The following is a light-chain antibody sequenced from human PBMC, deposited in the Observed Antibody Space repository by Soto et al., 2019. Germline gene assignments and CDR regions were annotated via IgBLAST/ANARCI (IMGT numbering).Light chain of an antibody. CDR1: QSVSSY. V-gene: IGKV3-11*01. Sequence: EIVLTQSPATLSLSPGERATLACRASQSVSSYLAWYQQKPGQAPRLLIYDASNSATGIPARFSGGGSGTDFTLTIRSLEPEDFAVYYCQQRFNWPRFTFGQGTKLEIK. CDR2: DAS. J-gene: IGKJ2*01. CDR3: QQRFNWPRFT.